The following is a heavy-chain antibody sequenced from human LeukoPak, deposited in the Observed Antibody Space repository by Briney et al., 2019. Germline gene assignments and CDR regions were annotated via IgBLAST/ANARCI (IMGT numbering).Heavy chain of an antibody. CDR1: GFSFSSYS. J-gene: IGHJ4*02. V-gene: IGHV3-21*06. D-gene: IGHD1-26*01. Sequence: GGSLRLSCAASGFSFSSYSMNWVRQAPGKGLEWVSSTDRGGSYKYYADAVKGRFIISRDNAKNSLYLQMNGLRAEDTGVYYCAREVGAYDSWGQGTQVTVSS. CDR2: TDRGGSYK. CDR3: AREVGAYDS.